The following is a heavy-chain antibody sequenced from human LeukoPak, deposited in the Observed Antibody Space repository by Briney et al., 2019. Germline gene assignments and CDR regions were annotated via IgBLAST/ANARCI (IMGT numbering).Heavy chain of an antibody. CDR3: ARGVLGATKKVTAIPTYYFDY. D-gene: IGHD2-21*02. V-gene: IGHV4-30-2*01. J-gene: IGHJ4*02. Sequence: SETLSLTCAVSGGSISSGGYSWSWIRQPPGKGLEWIGYIYHSRSTYYNPSLKSRVTISVDRSKNQFSLKLGSVTAADTAVYYCARGVLGATKKVTAIPTYYFDYWGQGTLVTVSS. CDR2: IYHSRST. CDR1: GGSISSGGYS.